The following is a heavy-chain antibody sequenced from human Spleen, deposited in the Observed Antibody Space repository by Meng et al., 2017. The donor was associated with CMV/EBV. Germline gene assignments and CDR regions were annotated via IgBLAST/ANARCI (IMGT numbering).Heavy chain of an antibody. Sequence: SETLSLTCAVYGGSFSGYYWSWIRQSPGKGLEWIGEINHSGSTNYNPSLKSRVTISVDTSKNQFSLKLSSVTAADTAVYYCARDNGGDYGTYYYYGMDVWGQGTAVTVSS. CDR3: ARDNGGDYGTYYYYGMDV. J-gene: IGHJ6*02. CDR1: GGSFSGYY. V-gene: IGHV4-34*01. CDR2: INHSGST. D-gene: IGHD3-16*01.